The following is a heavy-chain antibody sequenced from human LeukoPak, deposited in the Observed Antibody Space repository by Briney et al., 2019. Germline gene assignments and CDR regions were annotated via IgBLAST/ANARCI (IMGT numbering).Heavy chain of an antibody. V-gene: IGHV4-34*01. J-gene: IGHJ4*02. CDR3: ARDGPYSSSGHFDY. Sequence: LRLSCAASGFTFSRYSINWVRQPPGKGLEWIGEINHSGSTNYNPSLKSRVTISVDTSKNQFSLKLSSVTAADTAVYYCARDGPYSSSGHFDYWGQGTLVTVSS. CDR2: INHSGST. CDR1: GFTFSRYS. D-gene: IGHD6-6*01.